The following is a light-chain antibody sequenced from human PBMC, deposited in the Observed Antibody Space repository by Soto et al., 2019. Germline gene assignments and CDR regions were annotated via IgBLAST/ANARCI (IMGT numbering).Light chain of an antibody. V-gene: IGKV3-15*01. CDR3: QQYHSSPVT. CDR1: QSVGTN. CDR2: GAS. J-gene: IGKJ5*01. Sequence: TVMAQSPATLSVSPGERATLSCRASQSVGTNLAWFQQKPGQAPRLLVFGASSRATGVPARFSGSGSGTEFTLTISSLQSEDFAVYYCQQYHSSPVTFGQGTRLEIK.